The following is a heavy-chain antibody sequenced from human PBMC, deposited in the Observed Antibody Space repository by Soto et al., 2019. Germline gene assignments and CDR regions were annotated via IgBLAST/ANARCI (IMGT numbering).Heavy chain of an antibody. Sequence: EVQLLESGGGLVQPGGSLRLSCAASGFTFSSYGMTWVRQAPVKGLEWVSFSSATGAGTYYADSVKGRFTISRDNSKNTLYLQMTSLRADDTAVYYCAKDRRAGGNYGFDSDFWGQGALVIVSS. CDR3: AKDRRAGGNYGFDSDF. CDR2: SSATGAGT. J-gene: IGHJ4*02. D-gene: IGHD1-7*01. CDR1: GFTFSSYG. V-gene: IGHV3-23*01.